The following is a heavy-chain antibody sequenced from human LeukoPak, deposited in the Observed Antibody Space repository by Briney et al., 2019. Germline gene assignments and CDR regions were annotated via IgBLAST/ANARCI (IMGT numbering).Heavy chain of an antibody. CDR3: ARVDVYRSDRAFDY. V-gene: IGHV4-59*12. Sequence: SETLSLTCTVSGGSISSYYWSWIRQPPGKGLEWIGYIYYSGSTNYNPSLKSRVTISVDTSKNQFSLKLSSVTAADTAVYYCARVDVYRSDRAFDYWGQGTLVTASS. D-gene: IGHD4-11*01. CDR1: GGSISSYY. CDR2: IYYSGST. J-gene: IGHJ4*02.